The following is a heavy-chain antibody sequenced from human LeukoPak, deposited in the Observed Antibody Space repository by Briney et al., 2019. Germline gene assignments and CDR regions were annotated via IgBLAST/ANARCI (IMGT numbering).Heavy chain of an antibody. D-gene: IGHD3-16*02. CDR1: GGSFSGYY. CDR3: ARDRSVWGSYLDY. J-gene: IGHJ4*02. V-gene: IGHV4-34*01. Sequence: PSETLSLTCAVYGGSFSGYYWSWIRQPPGKGLEWIGEINHSGSTNYNPSLKSRVTISVDTSKNQFSLKLSSVTAADTAVYYCARDRSVWGSYLDYWGQGTLVTVSS. CDR2: INHSGST.